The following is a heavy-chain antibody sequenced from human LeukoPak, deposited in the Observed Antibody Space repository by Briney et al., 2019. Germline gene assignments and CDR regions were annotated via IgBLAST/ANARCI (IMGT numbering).Heavy chain of an antibody. CDR2: INHSGST. V-gene: IGHV4-34*01. D-gene: IGHD1-26*01. J-gene: IGHJ4*02. CDR1: GGSYSGYY. Sequence: PSETLSLTCAVYGGSYSGYYWSWMRQPPGKGLEWIGEINHSGSTNYNPSLKSRVTISVDTSKNQFSLKLSSVTAADTAVYYCARGGIVGATYDYWGQGTLVTVFS. CDR3: ARGGIVGATYDY.